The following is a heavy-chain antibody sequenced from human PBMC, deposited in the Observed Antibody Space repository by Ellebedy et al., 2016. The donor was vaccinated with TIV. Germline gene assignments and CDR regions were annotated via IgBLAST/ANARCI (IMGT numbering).Heavy chain of an antibody. CDR1: GFTVSSNY. J-gene: IGHJ4*02. Sequence: PGGSLRLPCAASGFTVSSNYMSWVRQAPGKGLEWVPVIYSGGSTYYADSVKGRFTISRDNSKTTLYLQMDSLRAEETAVYYCARDGYSGSYYYFDYWGQGTLVTVSS. V-gene: IGHV3-66*01. D-gene: IGHD1-26*01. CDR3: ARDGYSGSYYYFDY. CDR2: IYSGGST.